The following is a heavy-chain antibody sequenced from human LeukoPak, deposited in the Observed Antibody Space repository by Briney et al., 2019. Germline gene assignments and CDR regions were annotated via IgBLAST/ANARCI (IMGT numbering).Heavy chain of an antibody. CDR3: AKSSSGLYAFDI. CDR1: GFTFSSYG. Sequence: GGSLRLSCAASGFTFSSYGMHWVRQAPGKGLEGVAFVRFDGSNKYYADSVKGRFTTSRDNSKNTLYLQVNSLRAEDTAVYYCAKSSSGLYAFDIWGQGTMVTVSS. J-gene: IGHJ3*02. D-gene: IGHD6-6*01. V-gene: IGHV3-30*02. CDR2: VRFDGSNK.